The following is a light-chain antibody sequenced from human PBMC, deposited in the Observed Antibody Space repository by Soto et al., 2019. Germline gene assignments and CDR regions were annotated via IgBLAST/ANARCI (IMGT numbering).Light chain of an antibody. V-gene: IGLV2-14*01. CDR2: EVS. CDR1: SSDVGGYNH. Sequence: QSVLPQPASVSGSPGQSITISCTGTSSDVGGYNHVSWYQQHPGKAPKLMIYEVSNRPSGVSNRFSGSKSGNTASLTISGLQAEDEADYYCCSYTSSSTLVVFGGGTKLTVL. J-gene: IGLJ2*01. CDR3: CSYTSSSTLVV.